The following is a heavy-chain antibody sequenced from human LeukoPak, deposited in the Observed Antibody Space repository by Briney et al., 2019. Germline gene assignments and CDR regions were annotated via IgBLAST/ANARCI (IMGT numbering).Heavy chain of an antibody. CDR1: GFTFSSYW. Sequence: GGSLRLSCAASGFTFSSYWMHWVRQAPGKGLVWVSRINTDGSSTSYADSVKGRFTISRDSAKNTLYLQMNSLRAEDTAVYYCATLSSTSRIVAFDPWGQGTLVTVSS. CDR3: ATLSSTSRIVAFDP. D-gene: IGHD2-2*01. J-gene: IGHJ5*02. CDR2: INTDGSST. V-gene: IGHV3-74*01.